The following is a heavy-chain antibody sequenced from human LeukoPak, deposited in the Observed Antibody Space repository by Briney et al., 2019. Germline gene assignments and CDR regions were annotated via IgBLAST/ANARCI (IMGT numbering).Heavy chain of an antibody. CDR2: IITILGIA. J-gene: IGHJ6*02. D-gene: IGHD2-2*01. CDR3: ARVVVVPAAMNYYYGMDV. CDR1: GGTFSSYA. V-gene: IGHV1-69*04. Sequence: SVKVSCKASGGTFSSYAISWVRQAPGQGLEWMGRIITILGIANYAQKFQGRVTITADKSTSTAYMELSSLRSEDTAVYYCARVVVVPAAMNYYYGMDVWGQGTTVTVSS.